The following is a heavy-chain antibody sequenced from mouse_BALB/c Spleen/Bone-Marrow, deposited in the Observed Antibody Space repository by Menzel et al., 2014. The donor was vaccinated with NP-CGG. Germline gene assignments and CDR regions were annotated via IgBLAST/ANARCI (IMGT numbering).Heavy chain of an antibody. CDR3: ARHDGYFGAADY. CDR2: IWSDGST. J-gene: IGHJ4*01. CDR1: GFSLISYG. Sequence: QVQLKESGPGLVAPSQSLSITCTISGFSLISYGVHWVRQPPGKGLEWLVVIWSDGSTTYNSALKSRLSISKDNSKSQVFLKMNSLLTDDTAIYYCARHDGYFGAADYWGQGTSVTVSS. D-gene: IGHD2-3*01. V-gene: IGHV2-6-1*01.